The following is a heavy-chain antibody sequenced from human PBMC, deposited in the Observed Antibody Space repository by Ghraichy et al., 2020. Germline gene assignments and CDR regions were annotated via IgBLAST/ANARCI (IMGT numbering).Heavy chain of an antibody. CDR2: MNQDGSEQ. V-gene: IGHV3-7*01. Sequence: GGSLRLSCAASGFTFSNYWMLWVRQSPGKGLEWVANMNQDGSEQYYVNSVKGRFTISRDNAKHSLYLQMNNLRAEDTAVYFCARDRHIVVDGRRGDYWGQGTLVTVSS. J-gene: IGHJ4*02. CDR1: GFTFSNYW. D-gene: IGHD2-21*01. CDR3: ARDRHIVVDGRRGDY.